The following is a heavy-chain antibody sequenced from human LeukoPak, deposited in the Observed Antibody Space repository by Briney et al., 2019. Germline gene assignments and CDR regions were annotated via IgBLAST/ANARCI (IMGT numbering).Heavy chain of an antibody. J-gene: IGHJ3*02. Sequence: ASVKVSCKGSGYTFTGYYMHWVRQAPGQRLEWMGWISAYNGNTNYAQKLQGRVTMTTDTSTSTAFMELRSLRSDDTAVYYCARDGAVTPGGIDSFDIWGQGTTVTVSS. CDR2: ISAYNGNT. D-gene: IGHD2-15*01. V-gene: IGHV1-18*04. CDR1: GYTFTGYY. CDR3: ARDGAVTPGGIDSFDI.